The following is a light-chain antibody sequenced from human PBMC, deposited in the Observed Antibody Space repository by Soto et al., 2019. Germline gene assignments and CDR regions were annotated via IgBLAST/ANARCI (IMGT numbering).Light chain of an antibody. CDR1: QSVSSDY. CDR3: QQHGRSPPSWT. CDR2: DAS. Sequence: ETVLTQSPGTLSLSPGERATLFCRASQSVSSDYLAWYQQKPGQAPRLLIYDASTRATAIPDRFSGSGSGTDFTLTISRLEPEDFAVYYCQQHGRSPPSWTFGQGTKVEIK. V-gene: IGKV3-20*01. J-gene: IGKJ1*01.